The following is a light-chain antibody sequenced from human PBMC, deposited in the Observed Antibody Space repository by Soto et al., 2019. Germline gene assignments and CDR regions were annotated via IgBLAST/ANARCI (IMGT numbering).Light chain of an antibody. CDR2: EVS. V-gene: IGLV2-8*01. J-gene: IGLJ1*01. CDR1: SSDVGGYNY. CDR3: SSYAGSNNLV. Sequence: QSLLTQPPSASGSPGQSVTISPPGTSSDVGGYNYVSWYQQHPGKAPKLMIYEVSKRPSGGPDRFSGSKSGNTASLTVSGLQAEDEADYYCSSYAGSNNLVFGTGTKVTVL.